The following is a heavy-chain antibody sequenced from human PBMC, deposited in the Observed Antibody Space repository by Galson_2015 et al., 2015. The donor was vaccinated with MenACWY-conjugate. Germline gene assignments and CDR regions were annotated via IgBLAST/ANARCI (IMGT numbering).Heavy chain of an antibody. Sequence: QSGAEVKKPGESLQISCKGSGSSFTNYWIGWVRQMPGKGLEWMGLFNPANSETRYSPSFQGQVTILADESISTAYLQWTSLKASDTAMYYCARHPPGGRGLDVWGRGTTVTVSS. D-gene: IGHD1-26*01. CDR3: ARHPPGGRGLDV. CDR1: GSSFTNYW. J-gene: IGHJ6*02. CDR2: FNPANSET. V-gene: IGHV5-51*01.